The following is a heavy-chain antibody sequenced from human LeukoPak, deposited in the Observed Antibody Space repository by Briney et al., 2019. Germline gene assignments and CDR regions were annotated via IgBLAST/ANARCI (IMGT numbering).Heavy chain of an antibody. Sequence: SETPSLTCALYGGSFSDYYWSWIRQPPGKGLEWIGEINHSGSTNYNASLKSRVTISVDTSKNQFSLKLSSVTAADTAVYYCARVGSRYSGYDYYYFDYWGQGTLVTVSS. J-gene: IGHJ4*02. D-gene: IGHD5-12*01. CDR2: INHSGST. CDR1: GGSFSDYY. CDR3: ARVGSRYSGYDYYYFDY. V-gene: IGHV4-34*01.